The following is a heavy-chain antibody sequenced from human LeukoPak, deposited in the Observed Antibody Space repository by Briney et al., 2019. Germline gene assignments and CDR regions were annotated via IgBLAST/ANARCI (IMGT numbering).Heavy chain of an antibody. Sequence: PGGSLRLSCAASGFAFSSYWMSRVRQAPGKGLEWVANMKYDGSEIYYVDSVKGRFTISRDNAKNSLYLQMNSLRAEDTAVYYCAREGTITAYNFDYWGQGTLVTVSS. D-gene: IGHD5-12*01. CDR3: AREGTITAYNFDY. V-gene: IGHV3-7*05. CDR2: MKYDGSEI. CDR1: GFAFSSYW. J-gene: IGHJ4*02.